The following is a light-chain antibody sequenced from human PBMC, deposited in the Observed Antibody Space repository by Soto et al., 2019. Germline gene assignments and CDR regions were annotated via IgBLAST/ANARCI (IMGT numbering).Light chain of an antibody. CDR2: GAS. V-gene: IGKV1-27*01. CDR3: QQYNSYSPT. CDR1: QDISTS. J-gene: IGKJ1*01. Sequence: DIQLTQSPASLSASVGDRVTITCRASQDISTSLAWYQQKPGKVPNLLIYGASTLQSGVPSRFSGSGSGTDFTLTISSLHPDDFATYYCQQYNSYSPTFGQGTRVEIK.